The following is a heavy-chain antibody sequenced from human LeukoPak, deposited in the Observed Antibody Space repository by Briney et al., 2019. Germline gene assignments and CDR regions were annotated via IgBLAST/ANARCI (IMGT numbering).Heavy chain of an antibody. CDR3: ARDGIVGATGAFDI. J-gene: IGHJ3*02. Sequence: GASVKVSCKASGYTFTGYYMHWVRQAPGQGLEWMGWINPNSGGTNYAQKFQGRVTITRDTSASTAYMELSSLRSEDTAVYYCARDGIVGATGAFDIWGQGTMVTVSS. D-gene: IGHD1-26*01. CDR2: INPNSGGT. V-gene: IGHV1-2*02. CDR1: GYTFTGYY.